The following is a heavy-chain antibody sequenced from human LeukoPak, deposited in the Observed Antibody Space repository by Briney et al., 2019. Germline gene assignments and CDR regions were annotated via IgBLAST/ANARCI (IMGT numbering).Heavy chain of an antibody. CDR1: RYTFTSYA. CDR3: ARGEALDIVVVPAAIAFDY. Sequence: ASVKVSCKASRYTFTSYAMHWVRQAPGQRLEWMGWINAGNGNTKYSQKFQGRVTITRDTSASTAYMELSSLRSEDTAVYYCARGEALDIVVVPAAIAFDYWGQGTLVTVSS. D-gene: IGHD2-2*01. V-gene: IGHV1-3*01. CDR2: INAGNGNT. J-gene: IGHJ4*02.